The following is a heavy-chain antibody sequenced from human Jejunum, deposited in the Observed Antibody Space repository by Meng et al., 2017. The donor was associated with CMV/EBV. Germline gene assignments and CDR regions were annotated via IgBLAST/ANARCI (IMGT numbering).Heavy chain of an antibody. V-gene: IGHV5-51*01. J-gene: IGHJ4*02. Sequence: SGFAGYGIRWVRRMPGKGLEWMAIIYPGDSSARYRPSFLGQIIISADKSINTAYLQWSSLKASDTAMYYCARAPYYYDNESPLDYWGQGTLVTVSS. CDR3: ARAPYYYDNESPLDY. CDR1: SGFAGYG. D-gene: IGHD3-22*01. CDR2: IYPGDSSA.